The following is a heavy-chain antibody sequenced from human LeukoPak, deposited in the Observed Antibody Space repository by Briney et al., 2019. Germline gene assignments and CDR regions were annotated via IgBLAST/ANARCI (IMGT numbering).Heavy chain of an antibody. CDR2: IYYSGST. V-gene: IGHV4-59*01. Sequence: PSETLSLTCTVSGDSISSYYWSWIRQPPGKGLEWIGYIYYSGSTNYNPSLKSRVTISVDTSKNQFSLKLSSVTAADTAVYYCARTRVAFDYYYYGMDVWGQGTTVTVSS. CDR1: GDSISSYY. CDR3: ARTRVAFDYYYYGMDV. J-gene: IGHJ6*02. D-gene: IGHD3-3*01.